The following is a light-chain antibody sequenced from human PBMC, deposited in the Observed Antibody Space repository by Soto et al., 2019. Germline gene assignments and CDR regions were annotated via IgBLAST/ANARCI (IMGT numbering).Light chain of an antibody. Sequence: EIELTPSPGTRSVSRGERAPLSCRGSQSVSSSYLAWYQQKPGQAPRLLIYGASSRATGIPDRFSGSGSGTDFTLTISRLEPEDFAVYYCQQYDTSSVTFGHGTRLEIK. V-gene: IGKV3-20*01. J-gene: IGKJ5*01. CDR2: GAS. CDR1: QSVSSSY. CDR3: QQYDTSSVT.